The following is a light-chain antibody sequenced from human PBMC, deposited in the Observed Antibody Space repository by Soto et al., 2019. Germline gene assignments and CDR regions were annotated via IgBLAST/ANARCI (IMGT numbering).Light chain of an antibody. Sequence: QSALTQPPSASGSPGQSVTISCTGTSSDVGGYNYVSWYQQHSGKAPNLMIYEVSKRPSGVPDRFSGSKSGNTASLTVSGLQAEDEADYYCSSYAGSNNFVVFGGGTKATVL. CDR1: SSDVGGYNY. J-gene: IGLJ2*01. V-gene: IGLV2-8*01. CDR2: EVS. CDR3: SSYAGSNNFVV.